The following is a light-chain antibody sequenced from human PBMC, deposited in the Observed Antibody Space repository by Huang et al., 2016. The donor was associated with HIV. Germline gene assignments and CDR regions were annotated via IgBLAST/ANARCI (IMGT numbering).Light chain of an antibody. CDR1: LSVSTN. CDR3: QQYDNWPLT. CDR2: GAS. J-gene: IGKJ4*01. Sequence: ERVMTQSPATVSLSPGERATLSCRASLSVSTNLAWYQHRPGQAPRLLIYGASTRATGIPARFSGGGSGEEFTLTISSLQSEDFAVYYCQQYDNWPLTFGGGTKVQIK. V-gene: IGKV3-15*01.